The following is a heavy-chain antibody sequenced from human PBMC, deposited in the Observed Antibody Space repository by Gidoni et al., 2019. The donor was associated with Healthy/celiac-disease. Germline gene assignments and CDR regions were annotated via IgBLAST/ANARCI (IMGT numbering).Heavy chain of an antibody. J-gene: IGHJ6*02. Sequence: QVQLVQSGAEGKKPGASVKVYCKASGYTFTGYYMHWVRQAPGQGLEWMGWINPNSGGTNYAQKFQGWITMTRDTSISTAYMELSRLRSDDTAVYYCARSPPSGDYYYYYGMDVWGQGTTVTVSS. D-gene: IGHD2-15*01. CDR3: ARSPPSGDYYYYYGMDV. V-gene: IGHV1-2*04. CDR2: INPNSGGT. CDR1: GYTFTGYY.